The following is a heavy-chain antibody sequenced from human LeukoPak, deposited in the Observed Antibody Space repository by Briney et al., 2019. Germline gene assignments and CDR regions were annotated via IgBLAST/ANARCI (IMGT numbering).Heavy chain of an antibody. CDR1: GGSISSYY. Sequence: PSETLSLTCTVSGGSISSYYWSWIRQPPGKGLEWIGYIYYSGSTNYNPSLKSRVTISVDTSKNQFSLKLSSVTAADTAVCYCARGGTVTLYYYGMDVWGQGTTVTVSS. V-gene: IGHV4-59*01. CDR3: ARGGTVTLYYYGMDV. D-gene: IGHD4-11*01. J-gene: IGHJ6*02. CDR2: IYYSGST.